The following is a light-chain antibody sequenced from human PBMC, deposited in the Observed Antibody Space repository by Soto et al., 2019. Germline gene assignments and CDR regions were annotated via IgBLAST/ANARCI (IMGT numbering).Light chain of an antibody. CDR3: QQYKNWLALT. Sequence: ILLTHSPATLSVSPGEIASLSCSASQSVSSNLAWYQQKPGQAPRLLIYGASTRATGIPARFSGSGSGTEFTLTISSLQSEDFAVYYCQQYKNWLALTFGGGTKVDIK. CDR1: QSVSSN. J-gene: IGKJ4*01. CDR2: GAS. V-gene: IGKV3-15*01.